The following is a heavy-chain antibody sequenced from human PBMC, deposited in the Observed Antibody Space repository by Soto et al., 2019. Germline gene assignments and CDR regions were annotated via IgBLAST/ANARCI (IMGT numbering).Heavy chain of an antibody. D-gene: IGHD6-19*01. Sequence: GGSLRLSCAASGFTFSSYGMHWVGQAPGKGVEWVAVISYDGSNKYYADSVKGRFTISRHNSNTTLYLQMNSLRAEDTAVYYCAKDRGSGWSYFDYWGQGTLVTVSP. CDR1: GFTFSSYG. J-gene: IGHJ4*02. CDR2: ISYDGSNK. V-gene: IGHV3-30*18. CDR3: AKDRGSGWSYFDY.